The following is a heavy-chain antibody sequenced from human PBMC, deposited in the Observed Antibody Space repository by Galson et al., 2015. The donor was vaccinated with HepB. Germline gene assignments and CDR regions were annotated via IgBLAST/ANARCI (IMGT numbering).Heavy chain of an antibody. Sequence: SLRLSCAASGFTFSSDWMNWVRQAPGKGLEWVANIDQNGRQKNYVDSVKGRFTISRDNAKNSLYLEMNSLRADDTAVYYCARDPDIVRGVSFDYWGQGALVTVSS. D-gene: IGHD3-10*01. CDR1: GFTFSSDW. J-gene: IGHJ4*02. V-gene: IGHV3-7*03. CDR2: IDQNGRQK. CDR3: ARDPDIVRGVSFDY.